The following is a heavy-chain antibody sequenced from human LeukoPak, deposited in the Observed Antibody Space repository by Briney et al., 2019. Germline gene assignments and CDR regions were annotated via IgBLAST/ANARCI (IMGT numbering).Heavy chain of an antibody. Sequence: GGSLRLSCVVSGFPFGNFWMHWVRQAPGKGLVWVAHMDTDGRTTDCADSVKGRFTISRDNARNTLYLQMRSLRADDTALYYCATDVTGSEDRWGQGTLVTVSS. V-gene: IGHV3-74*01. CDR1: GFPFGNFW. D-gene: IGHD6-25*01. CDR2: MDTDGRTT. CDR3: ATDVTGSEDR. J-gene: IGHJ5*02.